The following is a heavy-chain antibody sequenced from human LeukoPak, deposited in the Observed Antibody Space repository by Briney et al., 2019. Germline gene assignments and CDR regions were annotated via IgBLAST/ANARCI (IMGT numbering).Heavy chain of an antibody. J-gene: IGHJ4*02. CDR1: GGSISNYY. Sequence: SETLSLTRTVSGGSISNYYWSWIRQPPGKGREGIGYIYTSGSTNYNPSLKSRGTISVDTSKNQFSLKLSSVTAADTAVYYCARKPGESGYNDDHFDYWGQGTLVTVSP. V-gene: IGHV4-4*09. CDR3: ARKPGESGYNDDHFDY. CDR2: IYTSGST. D-gene: IGHD5-12*01.